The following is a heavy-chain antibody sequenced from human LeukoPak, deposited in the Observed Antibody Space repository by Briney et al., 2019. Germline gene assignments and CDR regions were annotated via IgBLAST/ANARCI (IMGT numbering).Heavy chain of an antibody. Sequence: SETLSLTCTVSGGSISSYYWSWIRQPPGKGLEWIGSIYYSGSTYYNPSLKSRVTISVDTSKNQFSLKLSSVTAADTAVYYCASTYYYGSGSLGGSWFDPWGQGTLVTVSS. V-gene: IGHV4-59*12. CDR1: GGSISSYY. D-gene: IGHD3-10*01. CDR2: IYYSGST. J-gene: IGHJ5*02. CDR3: ASTYYYGSGSLGGSWFDP.